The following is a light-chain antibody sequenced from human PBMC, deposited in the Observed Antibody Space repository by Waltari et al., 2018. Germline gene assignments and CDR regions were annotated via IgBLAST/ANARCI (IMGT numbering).Light chain of an antibody. Sequence: EIVLTQSPGTLSLSPGERATFSCWASQSVSRTLAWYQQKPGQAPRLLIYDASSRATGIPDRFSGSGSGTDFSLTISRLEPEDFAVYYCQKYGTLPATFGQGTTVEIK. CDR1: QSVSRT. CDR2: DAS. CDR3: QKYGTLPAT. V-gene: IGKV3-20*01. J-gene: IGKJ1*01.